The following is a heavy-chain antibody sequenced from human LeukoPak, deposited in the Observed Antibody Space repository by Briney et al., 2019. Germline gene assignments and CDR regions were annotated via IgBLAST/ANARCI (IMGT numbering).Heavy chain of an antibody. J-gene: IGHJ6*04. D-gene: IGHD6-19*01. CDR2: ISYDGSNK. V-gene: IGHV3-30*18. CDR1: GFTFSSYS. Sequence: GGSLRLSCAASGFTFSSYSMNWVRQAPGKGLEWVAVISYDGSNKYYADSVKGRFTISRDNSKNTLYLQMNSLRAEDTAVYYCAKVAVRGLGDVWGKGTTVTVSS. CDR3: AKVAVRGLGDV.